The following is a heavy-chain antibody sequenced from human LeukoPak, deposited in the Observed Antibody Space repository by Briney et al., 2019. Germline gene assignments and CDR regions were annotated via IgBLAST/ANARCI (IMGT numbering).Heavy chain of an antibody. CDR2: IKQDGSEK. CDR1: GFTFSSYW. CDR3: ARDRAYDYVWGSYRSQGHWDY. D-gene: IGHD3-16*02. J-gene: IGHJ4*02. V-gene: IGHV3-7*01. Sequence: GGSLRLSCAASGFTFSSYWMSWVRQAPGKGLEWVANIKQDGSEKYYVDSVKGRFTISRDNAKNSLYLQMNSLRAEDTAVYYCARDRAYDYVWGSYRSQGHWDYWGQGTLVTVSS.